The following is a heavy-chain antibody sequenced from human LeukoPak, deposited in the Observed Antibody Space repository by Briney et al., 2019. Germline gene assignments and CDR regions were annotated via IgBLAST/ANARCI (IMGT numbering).Heavy chain of an antibody. D-gene: IGHD5-12*01. Sequence: PSETLSLTCTVSGGSISSSPYYWGWIRQPPGKGLEWIGSISYSGSTYYNPSLKSRVTISVDTSKNQFSVKLSSVTAADTAVYYCARRGSGYPAYWGQGTLVTVSS. CDR1: GGSISSSPYY. J-gene: IGHJ4*02. CDR3: ARRGSGYPAY. CDR2: ISYSGST. V-gene: IGHV4-39*01.